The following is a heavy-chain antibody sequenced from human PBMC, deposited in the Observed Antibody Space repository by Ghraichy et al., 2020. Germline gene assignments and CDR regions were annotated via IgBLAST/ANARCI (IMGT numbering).Heavy chain of an antibody. J-gene: IGHJ4*02. CDR1: GYTFTDYF. D-gene: IGHD6-19*01. V-gene: IGHV1-2*02. CDR3: ARSSAWSEVDY. CDR2: INPDSGGT. Sequence: ASVKVSCKTSGYTFTDYFLHWVRQAPGQGLEWMGWINPDSGGTNYGQNFEGRVTMTRDTSISTAYVELSRLRSDDTAVYYCARSSAWSEVDYWGQGTLVTVSS.